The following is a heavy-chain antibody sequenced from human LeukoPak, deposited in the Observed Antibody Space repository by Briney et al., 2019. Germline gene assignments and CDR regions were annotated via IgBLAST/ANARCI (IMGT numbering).Heavy chain of an antibody. Sequence: GGSLRLSCAASGFTFSTYGMPWVRQAPGKGLEWVAFIRYDGSKQYYVDSVKGRFTISRDNSKNTLYLQMNSLRPEDTAVYYCAKGYGFGTDHWGQGTLVTVSS. CDR2: IRYDGSKQ. D-gene: IGHD3-3*01. J-gene: IGHJ4*02. V-gene: IGHV3-30*02. CDR1: GFTFSTYG. CDR3: AKGYGFGTDH.